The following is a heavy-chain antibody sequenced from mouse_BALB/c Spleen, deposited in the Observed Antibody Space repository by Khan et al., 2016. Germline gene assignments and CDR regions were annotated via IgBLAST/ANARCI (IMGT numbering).Heavy chain of an antibody. CDR2: IDPDNGDT. V-gene: IGHV14-4*02. D-gene: IGHD2-1*01. CDR3: ALYGNILAWFAY. CDR1: GFNIKDFY. J-gene: IGHJ3*01. Sequence: VQLQQSGAELVRSGASVKLSCTASGFNIKDFYMHWVKQRPEQGLEWIGWIDPDNGDTEYDPNFQGKATMTADTSSNTAYLHLSSLTSEDTAVDYCALYGNILAWFAYWGQGTLVTVSA.